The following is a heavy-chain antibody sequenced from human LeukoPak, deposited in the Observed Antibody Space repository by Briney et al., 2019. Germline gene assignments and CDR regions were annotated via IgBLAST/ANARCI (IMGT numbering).Heavy chain of an antibody. CDR3: ARASFWESPINWFAP. J-gene: IGHJ5*02. V-gene: IGHV1-2*02. CDR2: INPKNGGS. CDR1: GGTFSNYA. Sequence: GASVKVSCKASGGTFSNYAISWVRQAPGQGLEWVGWINPKNGGSNYAQKFQGRVTMTRDRSISTAYMELSRLTSDDTAVYYCARASFWESPINWFAPWGQGTLVTVSS. D-gene: IGHD3-16*01.